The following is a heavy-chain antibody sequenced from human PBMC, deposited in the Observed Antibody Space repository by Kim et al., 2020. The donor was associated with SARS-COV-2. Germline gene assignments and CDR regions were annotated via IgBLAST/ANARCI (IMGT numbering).Heavy chain of an antibody. CDR3: AREAFAMIRPPAFDI. J-gene: IGHJ3*02. D-gene: IGHD3-22*01. V-gene: IGHV1-69*01. Sequence: KFQGRVTITADESTSTAYMELSSLRSEDTAVYYCAREAFAMIRPPAFDIWGQGTMVTVSS.